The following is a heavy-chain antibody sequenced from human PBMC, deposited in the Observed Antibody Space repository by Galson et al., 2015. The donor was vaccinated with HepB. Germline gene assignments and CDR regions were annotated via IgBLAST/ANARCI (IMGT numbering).Heavy chain of an antibody. CDR2: IASDGSEG. V-gene: IGHV3-30*18. CDR3: AKDKPYTGHTGTC. D-gene: IGHD1-1*01. CDR1: GFLFSNYG. Sequence: SLRLSCAASGFLFSNYGMHWVRQAPGKGLEWVAVIASDGSEGYYAESVRGRFTISRDNSKNTVHLQMNSLRVEDTALYHCAKDKPYTGHTGTCWGPGTLVTVSS. J-gene: IGHJ4*02.